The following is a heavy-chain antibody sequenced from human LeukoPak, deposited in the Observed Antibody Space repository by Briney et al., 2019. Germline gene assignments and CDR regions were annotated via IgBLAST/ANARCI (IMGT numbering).Heavy chain of an antibody. CDR3: AANSADYNTLGSSYKV. J-gene: IGHJ4*02. CDR1: GGSISSSGYY. CDR2: IDYSGTT. Sequence: SETLSLTCTVSGGSISSSGYYWGWIRQPPGKGLEWIGSIDYSGTTYYNPSLKSRVTISVDTSKNQFSLKLNSVTAADTAVFYCAANSADYNTLGSSYKVWGQGTLVTVSS. D-gene: IGHD3-10*01. V-gene: IGHV4-39*01.